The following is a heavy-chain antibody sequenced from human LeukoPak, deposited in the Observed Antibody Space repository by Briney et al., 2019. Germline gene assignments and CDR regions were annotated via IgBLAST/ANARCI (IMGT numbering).Heavy chain of an antibody. CDR1: GFTFSSYG. J-gene: IGHJ4*02. V-gene: IGHV3-23*01. CDR3: AKDPRGYSPYGVDDY. CDR2: ISGSGGST. Sequence: PGGSLRLSCAASGFTFSSYGMSWVRQAPGKGLEWVSAISGSGGSTYYADSVKGRFTISRDNSKNTLYLQMNSLRAEDTAVYYCAKDPRGYSPYGVDDYWGQGTLVTVSS. D-gene: IGHD5-18*01.